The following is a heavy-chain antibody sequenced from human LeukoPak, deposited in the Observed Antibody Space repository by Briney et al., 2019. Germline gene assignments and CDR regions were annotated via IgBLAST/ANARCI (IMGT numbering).Heavy chain of an antibody. CDR3: ARPNDFWSGYDSEYYFDY. CDR1: GFTFSSYG. V-gene: IGHV3-33*01. CDR2: IWYDGSNK. D-gene: IGHD3-3*01. Sequence: PGRSLRLSCAASGFTFSSYGVHWVRQAPGKGLEWVAVIWYDGSNKYYADSVKGRFTISRDNSKNTLYLQMNSLRAEDTAVYYCARPNDFWSGYDSEYYFDYWGQGTLVTVSS. J-gene: IGHJ4*02.